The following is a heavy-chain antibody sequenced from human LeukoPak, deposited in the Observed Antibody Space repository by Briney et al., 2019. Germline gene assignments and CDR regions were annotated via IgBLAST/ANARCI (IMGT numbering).Heavy chain of an antibody. CDR1: GFTFSSYG. Sequence: GGSLRLSCAASGFTFSSYGMNWVRQGPGKGLEWVSCVSSSSSYIYYADSVKGRFTISRDNAKNSLYLQMSSLTSEDTAVYYCTTYCSGGPCYSSDWFGPWGQGTLVTVSS. J-gene: IGHJ5*02. CDR2: VSSSSSYI. CDR3: TTYCSGGPCYSSDWFGP. D-gene: IGHD2-15*01. V-gene: IGHV3-21*03.